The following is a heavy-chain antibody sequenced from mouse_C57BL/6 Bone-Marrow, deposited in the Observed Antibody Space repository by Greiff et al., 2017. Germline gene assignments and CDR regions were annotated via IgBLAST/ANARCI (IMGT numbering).Heavy chain of an antibody. CDR2: IDPSDSYT. V-gene: IGHV1-69*01. CDR1: GYTFTSYW. Sequence: VQLQQPGAELVMPGASVKLSCKASGYTFTSYWMHWVKQRPGQGLEWIGEIDPSDSYTNYNQKFKGKSTLTVDKSSSTAYMQLSSLTSEDAEVYYCAREGLRFYWYFDVWGTGTTVTVSS. D-gene: IGHD2-2*01. CDR3: AREGLRFYWYFDV. J-gene: IGHJ1*03.